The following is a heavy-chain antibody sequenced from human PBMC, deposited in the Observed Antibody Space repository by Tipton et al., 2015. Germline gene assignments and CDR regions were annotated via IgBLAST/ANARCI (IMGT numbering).Heavy chain of an antibody. CDR1: GYTFTNYW. V-gene: IGHV5-51*01. D-gene: IGHD4-23*01. CDR3: ARLSYGGTIVFDY. J-gene: IGHJ4*02. Sequence: QSGAEVKKPGESLRISCKASGYTFTNYWIGWVRQMPGKGLEWMGIIYPGDSDARVSPSFQGQVTISADKSISTAYLQWSSLRASDTAMYYCARLSYGGTIVFDYWGQGTLVTVSS. CDR2: IYPGDSDA.